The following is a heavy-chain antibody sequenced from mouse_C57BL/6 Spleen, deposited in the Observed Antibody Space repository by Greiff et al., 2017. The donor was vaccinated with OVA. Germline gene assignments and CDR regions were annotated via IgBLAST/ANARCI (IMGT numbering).Heavy chain of an antibody. CDR2: IWSDGST. D-gene: IGHD1-1*01. Sequence: VQLKESGPGLVAPSQSLSITCTVSGFSLTSYGVHWVRQPPGKGLEWLVVIWSDGSTTYNSALKSRLSISKDNSKSQVFLKMNSLQTDDTAMYYCARHYDGSSYWYFDVWGTGTTVTVSS. CDR1: GFSLTSYG. J-gene: IGHJ1*03. CDR3: ARHYDGSSYWYFDV. V-gene: IGHV2-6-1*01.